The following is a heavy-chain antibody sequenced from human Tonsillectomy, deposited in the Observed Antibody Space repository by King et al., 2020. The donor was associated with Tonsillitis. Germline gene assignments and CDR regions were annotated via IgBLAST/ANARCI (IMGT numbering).Heavy chain of an antibody. CDR1: GGSISSGSYY. CDR3: ARVNGYCSGGSCYDVLWFDP. D-gene: IGHD2-15*01. J-gene: IGHJ5*02. Sequence: QLQESGPGLVKPSQNLSLTCTVSGGSISSGSYYWSWIRQPAGKGLEWIGRIYTSGSTNYNPSLKSRVTISVDTSKNQFSLKLSSVTAADTAVYYCARVNGYCSGGSCYDVLWFDPWGQGTLVTVSS. CDR2: IYTSGST. V-gene: IGHV4-61*02.